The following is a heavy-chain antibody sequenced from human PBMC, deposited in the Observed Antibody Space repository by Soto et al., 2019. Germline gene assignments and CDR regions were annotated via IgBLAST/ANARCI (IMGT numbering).Heavy chain of an antibody. J-gene: IGHJ4*02. CDR3: ARDKLAVAGIDY. D-gene: IGHD6-19*01. CDR1: GGSVSSGSYY. CDR2: IYYSGST. Sequence: SETLSLTCTVSGGSVSSGSYYWSWIRQPPGKGLKWIGYIYYSGSTNYNPSLKSRVTISVDTSKNQFSLKLSSVTAADTAVYYCARDKLAVAGIDYWGQGTLVTVSS. V-gene: IGHV4-61*01.